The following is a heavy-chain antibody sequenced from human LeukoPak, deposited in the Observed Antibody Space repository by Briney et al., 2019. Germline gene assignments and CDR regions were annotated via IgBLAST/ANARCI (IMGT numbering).Heavy chain of an antibody. J-gene: IGHJ6*02. D-gene: IGHD2-2*02. CDR3: AGGYRSCSSTSCYTSYYYYGMDV. Sequence: PSETLSLTCAVYGGSFSGYYWNWIRQPPGKGLEWIGEINHNYNPSLKSRVTISVDTSKNQFSLKLSSVTAADTAVYYCAGGYRSCSSTSCYTSYYYYGMDVGGQGTTVTVSS. CDR2: INH. V-gene: IGHV4-34*01. CDR1: GGSFSGYY.